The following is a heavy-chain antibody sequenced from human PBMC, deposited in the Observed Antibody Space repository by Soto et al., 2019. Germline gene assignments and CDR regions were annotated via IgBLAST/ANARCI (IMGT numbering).Heavy chain of an antibody. D-gene: IGHD2-8*02. CDR1: GGSFSGYY. Sequence: QVQLQQWGAGLLKPSETLSLTCAVYGGSFSGYYWTWIRQPPGTGLEWIGEINHSGSTTYNPSLKSRVTLTVEPAKNKFSLTLTSVTAAETAVYYCARDKITGHVAYWGQGTVVTVSS. V-gene: IGHV4-34*01. CDR2: INHSGST. CDR3: ARDKITGHVAY. J-gene: IGHJ4*02.